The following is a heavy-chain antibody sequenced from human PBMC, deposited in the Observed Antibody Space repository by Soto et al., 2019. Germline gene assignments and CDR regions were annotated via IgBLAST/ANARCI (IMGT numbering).Heavy chain of an antibody. CDR1: GFTFSSYA. J-gene: IGHJ6*02. D-gene: IGHD2-21*02. V-gene: IGHV3-23*01. CDR3: AKDLGDYDVVGYYGMDV. Sequence: PGGSLRLSCAASGFTFSSYAMSWVRQAPGKGLEWVSAISGSGGSTYYADSVKGRFTISRDNSKNTLYLQMNSLRAEDTAVYYCAKDLGDYDVVGYYGMDVWGQGTTVTVSS. CDR2: ISGSGGST.